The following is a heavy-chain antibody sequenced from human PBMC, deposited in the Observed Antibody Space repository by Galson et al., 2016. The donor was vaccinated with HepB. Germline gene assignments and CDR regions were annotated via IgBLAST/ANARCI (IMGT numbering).Heavy chain of an antibody. V-gene: IGHV6-1*01. CDR3: ARGGPLDY. D-gene: IGHD3-10*01. J-gene: IGHJ4*02. Sequence: CAISGDSVSSNSAAWNWIRQSPPRGLEWLGRTYYRSKWYNDYAVSVKGRIMIKADTAKNQFTLQLNSVTPEDTAVYYCARGGPLDYWGQGTLVTVSS. CDR2: TYYRSKWYN. CDR1: GDSVSSNSAA.